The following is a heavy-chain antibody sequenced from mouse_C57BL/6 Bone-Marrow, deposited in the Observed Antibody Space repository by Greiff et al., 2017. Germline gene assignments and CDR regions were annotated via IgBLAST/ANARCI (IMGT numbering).Heavy chain of an antibody. CDR1: GYTFTSYG. J-gene: IGHJ3*01. CDR2: IYPRSGNT. D-gene: IGHD2-4*01. V-gene: IGHV1-81*01. CDR3: ARGGYDYDEGTWFAY. Sequence: QVQLKESGAELARPGASVKLSCKASGYTFTSYGIRCVKQRTGQGLEWIGEIYPRSGNTYYNEKFKGKATLTADKSSSTAYMELRSLTSEDSAVYFCARGGYDYDEGTWFAYWGQGTLVTVSA.